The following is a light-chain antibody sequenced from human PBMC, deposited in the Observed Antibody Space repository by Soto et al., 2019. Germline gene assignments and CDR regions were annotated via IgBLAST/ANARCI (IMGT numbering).Light chain of an antibody. CDR1: QDISDY. CDR3: QHYYTYPWT. CDR2: AAS. V-gene: IGKV1-8*01. Sequence: AIRMTQSPSSLSASTGDRVTITCRASQDISDYLVWYQQKPGKAPKVLIHAASTLQCGVSSRFSGSRSGTDFTLTINSLQSEDFATYYCQHYYTYPWTFGQGTKVEV. J-gene: IGKJ1*01.